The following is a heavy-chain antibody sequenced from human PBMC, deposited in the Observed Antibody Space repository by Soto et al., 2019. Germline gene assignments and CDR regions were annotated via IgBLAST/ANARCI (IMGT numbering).Heavy chain of an antibody. CDR3: ATTVTAMVDYYGMDV. CDR2: IYYSGST. V-gene: IGHV4-59*01. Sequence: SETLSLTCTVSGGSISSYYWRWIRQPPGKGLEWIGYIYYSGSTNYNPSLKSRVTISVDTSKNQFSLKLSSVTAADTAVYYCATTVTAMVDYYGMDVWGQGTTVTVSS. J-gene: IGHJ6*02. D-gene: IGHD5-18*01. CDR1: GGSISSYY.